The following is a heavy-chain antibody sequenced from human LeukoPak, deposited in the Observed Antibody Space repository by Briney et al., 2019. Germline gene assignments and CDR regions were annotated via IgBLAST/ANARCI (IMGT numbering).Heavy chain of an antibody. CDR3: ASSGGVTISLGY. CDR2: IIPILGIA. V-gene: IGHV1-69*02. J-gene: IGHJ4*02. D-gene: IGHD3-3*01. CDR1: GYTFTSYY. Sequence: ASVKVSCKASGYTFTSYYMHWVRQAPGQGLEWMGRIIPILGIANYAQKFQGRVTITADKSTSTAYMELSSLRSEDTAVYYCASSGGVTISLGYWGQGTLVTVSS.